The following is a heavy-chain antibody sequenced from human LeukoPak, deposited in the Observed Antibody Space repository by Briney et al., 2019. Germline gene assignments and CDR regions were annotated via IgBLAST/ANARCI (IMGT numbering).Heavy chain of an antibody. CDR1: GFTFSDYS. CDR2: ISSSSSYI. D-gene: IGHD1-26*01. J-gene: IGHJ4*02. V-gene: IGHV3-21*01. Sequence: GGSLRLSCVASGFTFSDYSMNWVRQAPGKGLEWVSSISSSSSYIYYADSVKGRFTISRDNAKNSLYLQMNSLRAEDTAVYYCARGPKVGATSYWGQGTLVTVSS. CDR3: ARGPKVGATSY.